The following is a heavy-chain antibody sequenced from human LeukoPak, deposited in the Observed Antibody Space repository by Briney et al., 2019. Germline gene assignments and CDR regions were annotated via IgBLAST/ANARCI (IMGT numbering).Heavy chain of an antibody. CDR2: INPSGGST. J-gene: IGHJ4*02. D-gene: IGHD5-12*01. Sequence: ASVKVSCKASGYTFTSYYMHWVRQAPEQGLEWMGIINPSGGSTSYAQKFQGRVTMTRDTSTSTVYMELSSLRSEDTAVYYCARKYSGYVYFDYWGQGTLVTVSS. CDR3: ARKYSGYVYFDY. V-gene: IGHV1-46*01. CDR1: GYTFTSYY.